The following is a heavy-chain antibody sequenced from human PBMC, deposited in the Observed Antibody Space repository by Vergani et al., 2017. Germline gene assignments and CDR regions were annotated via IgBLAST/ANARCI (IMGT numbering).Heavy chain of an antibody. CDR3: ARQYYYYCYYMDV. CDR2: ISSSSSYI. V-gene: IGHV3-21*01. J-gene: IGHJ6*03. Sequence: EVQLVESGGGLVKPGGSLRLSCAASGFTFSSYSMNWVRQAPGKGLEWVSSISSSSSYINYADSGKVRGSSSRDNGKNALYLQINSLRAEDTAVYYCARQYYYYCYYMDVWGKGTTVTVSS. CDR1: GFTFSSYS.